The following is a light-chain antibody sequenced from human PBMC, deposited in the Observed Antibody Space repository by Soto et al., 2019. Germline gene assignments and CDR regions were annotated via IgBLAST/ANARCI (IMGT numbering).Light chain of an antibody. V-gene: IGLV1-40*01. CDR1: RSNIGAGYD. Sequence: QSVLTQLPSVSGAPGQRVTISCTGSRSNIGAGYDVHWYQHLPGTAPKLLIYGNSNRPSGVPDRFSGSKSGTSASLAITGLQAEDEADYYCQSYDNRLSSYVFGTGTKATVL. J-gene: IGLJ1*01. CDR3: QSYDNRLSSYV. CDR2: GNS.